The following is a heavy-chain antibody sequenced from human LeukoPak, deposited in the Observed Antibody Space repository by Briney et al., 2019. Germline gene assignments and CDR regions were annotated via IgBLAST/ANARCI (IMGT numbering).Heavy chain of an antibody. V-gene: IGHV1-2*02. Sequence: GAPVKVSCKASGYTFTGYYMHWVRQAPGQGLEWMGWINPNSGGTNYAQKFQGRVTMTRDTSISTAYMELSRLRSDDTAVYYCAVYDSSGYPLIDYWGQGTLVTVSS. CDR3: AVYDSSGYPLIDY. CDR1: GYTFTGYY. J-gene: IGHJ4*02. CDR2: INPNSGGT. D-gene: IGHD3-22*01.